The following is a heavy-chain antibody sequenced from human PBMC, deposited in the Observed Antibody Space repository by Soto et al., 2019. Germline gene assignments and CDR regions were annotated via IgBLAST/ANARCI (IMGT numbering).Heavy chain of an antibody. CDR2: ISAHNGNT. D-gene: IGHD1-1*01. CDR3: ARGRYGDY. J-gene: IGHJ4*02. V-gene: IGHV1-18*01. Sequence: QVHLVQSGAEVKKPGASVKVSCKGSGYTFTTYGITWVRQAPGQGLEWMGWISAHNGNTNYAQKLQGRVTVTRDTSTSTAYMELRSLRSDDTSVYYCARGRYGDYWGQGALVTVSS. CDR1: GYTFTTYG.